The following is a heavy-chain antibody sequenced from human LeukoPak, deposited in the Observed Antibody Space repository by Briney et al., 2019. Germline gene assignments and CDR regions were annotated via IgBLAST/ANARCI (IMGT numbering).Heavy chain of an antibody. J-gene: IGHJ5*02. Sequence: PSETLSLTCTVSGDSISSHYWNWIRQPPGKGLEWIGCVHYSGITYYNPSLKSRVAISVDTSKRQFSLILNPVTAADTAVYYCARDTYDYYFNPWGQGTLVTVSS. V-gene: IGHV4-59*11. CDR1: GDSISSHY. CDR3: ARDTYDYYFNP. D-gene: IGHD5-12*01. CDR2: VHYSGIT.